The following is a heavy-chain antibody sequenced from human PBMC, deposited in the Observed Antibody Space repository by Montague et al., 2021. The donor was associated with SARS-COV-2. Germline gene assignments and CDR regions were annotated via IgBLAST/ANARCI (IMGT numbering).Heavy chain of an antibody. J-gene: IGHJ6*02. D-gene: IGHD3-22*01. V-gene: IGHV3-48*03. CDR3: ARVLVVTYYGMDV. CDR2: ISSSGSTI. CDR1: GFTFSSYE. Sequence: SLRLSCAASGFTFSSYEMNWVRQALGKGLEWVSYISSSGSTIYYADSVKGRFTISRDNAKNSLYLQMNSLGAEDTAVYYCARVLVVTYYGMDVWGQGTTVTVSS.